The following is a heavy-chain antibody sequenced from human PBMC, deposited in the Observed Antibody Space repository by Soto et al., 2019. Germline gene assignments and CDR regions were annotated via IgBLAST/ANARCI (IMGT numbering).Heavy chain of an antibody. D-gene: IGHD3-3*01. CDR3: ASLEGYDFWSGYYGHYYYGMDV. J-gene: IGHJ6*02. CDR1: GFTFSSYS. CDR2: ISSSSSYI. Sequence: GGSLRLSCAASGFTFSSYSMNWLRQAPGKGLEWVSSISSSSSYIYYADSVKGRFTISRDNAKNSLYLQMNSLRAEDTAVYYWASLEGYDFWSGYYGHYYYGMDVWGQGTTVTV. V-gene: IGHV3-21*01.